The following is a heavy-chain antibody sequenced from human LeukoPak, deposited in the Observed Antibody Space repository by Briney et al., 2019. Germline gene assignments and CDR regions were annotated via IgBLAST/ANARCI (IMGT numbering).Heavy chain of an antibody. CDR2: IYSGGST. CDR3: ARLDEDFWSGYPSNFDY. Sequence: GGSLRLSCAASGFTVSSNYMSWVRQAPGKGLEWVSVIYSGGSTYYADSVKGRFTISRDNSKNTLYLQMNSLRAEDTAVYYCARLDEDFWSGYPSNFDYWGQGTLVTVSS. J-gene: IGHJ4*02. D-gene: IGHD3-3*01. CDR1: GFTVSSNY. V-gene: IGHV3-53*01.